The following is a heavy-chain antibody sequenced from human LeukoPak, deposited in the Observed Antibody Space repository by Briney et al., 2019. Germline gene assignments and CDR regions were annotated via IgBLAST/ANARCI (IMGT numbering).Heavy chain of an antibody. V-gene: IGHV3-23*01. CDR2: ISASGGST. Sequence: GGSLRLSCAASGFTFSSYAMSWVRQAPGKGLELVSAISASGGSTYYADSVRGRFTISRANFKNTLYLQMNSLRAEDTAVYYCAQRSGYSYGYSFDYWGQGTLVTVSS. D-gene: IGHD5-18*01. CDR3: AQRSGYSYGYSFDY. CDR1: GFTFSSYA. J-gene: IGHJ4*02.